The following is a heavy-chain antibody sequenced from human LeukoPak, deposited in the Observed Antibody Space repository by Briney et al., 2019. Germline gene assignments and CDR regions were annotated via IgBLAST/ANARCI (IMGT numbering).Heavy chain of an antibody. CDR3: ARDPGYSGYDSDY. Sequence: PGGSLRLSCAASGFTLSDYYMSWIRQAPGKGLEWVSYTSSSGSTIYYADSVEGRFTISRDNAKNSLYLQMNSLRAEDTAVYYCARDPGYSGYDSDYWGQGTLVTVSS. D-gene: IGHD5-12*01. CDR2: TSSSGSTI. V-gene: IGHV3-11*01. J-gene: IGHJ4*02. CDR1: GFTLSDYY.